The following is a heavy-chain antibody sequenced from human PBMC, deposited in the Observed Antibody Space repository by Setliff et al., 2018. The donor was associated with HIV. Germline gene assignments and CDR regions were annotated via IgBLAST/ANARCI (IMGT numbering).Heavy chain of an antibody. J-gene: IGHJ5*02. V-gene: IGHV4-34*01. Sequence: SETLSLTCAVYGGSFSDNCWSWIRQSPGKGLEWIGEINHSGRTKYSPSLRSRVSISVDTSKTQFSLKLSSVTAADTAVYYCARDPGDYDYVWGAKRGWFDPWGQGTLVTVSS. CDR3: ARDPGDYDYVWGAKRGWFDP. CDR1: GGSFSDNC. CDR2: INHSGRT. D-gene: IGHD3-16*01.